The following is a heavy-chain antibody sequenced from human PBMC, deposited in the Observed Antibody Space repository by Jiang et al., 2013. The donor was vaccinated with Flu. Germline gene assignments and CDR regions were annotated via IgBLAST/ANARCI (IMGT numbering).Heavy chain of an antibody. D-gene: IGHD6-19*01. CDR2: IYSDGTT. V-gene: IGHV3-53*01. CDR1: GFSVSSKY. CDR3: VRREDGIGWRLAY. Sequence: VQLLESGGGLIQPGGSLRLSCAVSGFSVSSKYMSWVRQAPAKGLEWVSVIYSDGTTYYADSVQGRFTISRDNSMDTLHLQMNSLRVEDTAMYYCVRREDGIGWRLAYWGQGTLVTVSS. J-gene: IGHJ4*02.